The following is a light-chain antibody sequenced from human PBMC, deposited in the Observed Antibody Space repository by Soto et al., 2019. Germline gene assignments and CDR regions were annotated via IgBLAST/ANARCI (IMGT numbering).Light chain of an antibody. J-gene: IGKJ2*01. CDR3: QQYSTSPPEYT. V-gene: IGKV3-20*01. CDR2: GAS. CDR1: QTVSSTY. Sequence: EIVLTQSPGTLSLSPGERATLSCKTSQTVSSTYLAWYQQKPGQAPRLLIYGASSRATGVQDRFSGSGSGTDFPLTISRLEPEDFAVYYCQQYSTSPPEYTFGQGTKLEIK.